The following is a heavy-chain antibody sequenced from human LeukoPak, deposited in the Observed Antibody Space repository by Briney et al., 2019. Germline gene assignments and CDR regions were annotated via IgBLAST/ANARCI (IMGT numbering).Heavy chain of an antibody. CDR3: ARDPPVLYDSSVPLFDY. V-gene: IGHV1-18*01. Sequence: ASVKVSCKASGYTFSSYGISWVRQAPGQGLEWMAWISAYNDNTNYAQRFQGRVTMTTDTSTNTAYMELRSLRSDDTAVYYCARDPPVLYDSSVPLFDYWGQGTLVTVSS. CDR1: GYTFSSYG. D-gene: IGHD3-22*01. CDR2: ISAYNDNT. J-gene: IGHJ4*02.